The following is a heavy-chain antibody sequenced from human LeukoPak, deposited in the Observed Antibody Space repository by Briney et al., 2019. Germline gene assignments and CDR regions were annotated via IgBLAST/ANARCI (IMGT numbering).Heavy chain of an antibody. CDR3: AREPYNWNGGAYFDY. Sequence: GSSVRLSYAASRFPFRLYGKHCVPGPRARARVGGAVLWYDGSTKTYADSLNGRFTLSRDNAKNTLYLRMHSLRAEDTAVYYCAREPYNWNGGAYFDYWGQGTLVTVSS. CDR1: RFPFRLYG. V-gene: IGHV3-33*01. D-gene: IGHD1-1*01. J-gene: IGHJ4*02. CDR2: LWYDGSTK.